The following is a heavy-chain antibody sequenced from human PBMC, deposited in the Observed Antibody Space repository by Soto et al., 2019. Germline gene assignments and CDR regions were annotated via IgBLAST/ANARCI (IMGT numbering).Heavy chain of an antibody. J-gene: IGHJ5*02. V-gene: IGHV4-30-4*01. D-gene: IGHD3-22*01. Sequence: SETLSLTCTVSGGSISSGDYYWSWIRQPPGKGLEWIGYIYYSGSTYYNPSLKSRVTISVDTSKNQFSLKLSSVTAADTAVYYCARDQNYYDSSGYYAWFDPWGQGTLVTVS. CDR2: IYYSGST. CDR3: ARDQNYYDSSGYYAWFDP. CDR1: GGSISSGDYY.